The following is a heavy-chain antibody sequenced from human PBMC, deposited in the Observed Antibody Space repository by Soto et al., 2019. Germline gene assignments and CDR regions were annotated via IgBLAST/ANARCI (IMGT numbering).Heavy chain of an antibody. V-gene: IGHV4-61*01. Sequence: PSETLSLTCTVSGDSVTSVSDYWSWIRQPPGKGPEWIGYIYYSGSADYNPSLGSRVTISIDTSKNQFSLKLTSVTAADTAVYYCARGVGFGYYYYHMDLWGQGTTVTVSS. CDR3: ARGVGFGYYYYHMDL. CDR1: GDSVTSVSDY. J-gene: IGHJ6*02. D-gene: IGHD3-10*01. CDR2: IYYSGSA.